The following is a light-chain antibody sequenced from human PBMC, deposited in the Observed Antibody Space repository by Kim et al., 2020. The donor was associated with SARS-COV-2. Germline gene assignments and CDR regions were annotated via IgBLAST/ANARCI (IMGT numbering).Light chain of an antibody. CDR2: STS. CDR3: VLYMGGGISV. CDR1: FGSVSTNHF. J-gene: IGLJ1*01. V-gene: IGLV8-61*01. Sequence: QTAVTQEPSISVSPGGTVTLTCGLRFGSVSTNHFPSWYQQTPGQGPRTLVYSTSIRSSGVPNRFSGSILGNAAALTITGAQADDESEYYCVLYMGGGISVFGTGTKVTVL.